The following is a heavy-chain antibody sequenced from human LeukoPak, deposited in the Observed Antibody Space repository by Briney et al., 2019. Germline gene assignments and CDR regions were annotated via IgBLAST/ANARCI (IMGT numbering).Heavy chain of an antibody. D-gene: IGHD3-22*01. J-gene: IGHJ4*02. V-gene: IGHV3-7*01. CDR1: GFTFSSYW. CDR2: IKQDGSEK. Sequence: GGSLRLSCAASGFTFSSYWMSWVRQAPGKGLEWVANIKQDGSEKYYVDSVKGRFTISRDNAKNSLYLQMNSLRAEDTAVYYCARGTTRMRSYDSRPTIFDYWGQGTLVTVSS. CDR3: ARGTTRMRSYDSRPTIFDY.